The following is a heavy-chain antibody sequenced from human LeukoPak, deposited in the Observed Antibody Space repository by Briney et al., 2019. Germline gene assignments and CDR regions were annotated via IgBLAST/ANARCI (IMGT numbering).Heavy chain of an antibody. D-gene: IGHD5-12*01. V-gene: IGHV3-33*01. CDR3: ARGMGKYSGYDAYYFEY. J-gene: IGHJ4*02. Sequence: GGSLRLSCAASGFTFNSYGIHWVRQAPGKGLEWVVFIWYDGSNKYYADSVKGRFTISRDNSKNTLYLQMNSLRAEDTAVYYCARGMGKYSGYDAYYFEYWGQGTLVTVSS. CDR1: GFTFNSYG. CDR2: IWYDGSNK.